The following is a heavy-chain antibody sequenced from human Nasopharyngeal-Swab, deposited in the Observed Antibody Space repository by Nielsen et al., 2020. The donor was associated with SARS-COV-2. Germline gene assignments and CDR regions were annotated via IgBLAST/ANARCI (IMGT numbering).Heavy chain of an antibody. J-gene: IGHJ6*02. CDR3: ARARPGLWEPAPYGMDV. CDR2: IYYSGST. Sequence: WIRQPSGKGLEWIGSIYYSGSTYYNPSLKSRVTISVDTSKNQFSLKLSSVTAADTAVYYCARARPGLWEPAPYGMDVWGQGTTVTVSS. V-gene: IGHV4-39*07. D-gene: IGHD4/OR15-4a*01.